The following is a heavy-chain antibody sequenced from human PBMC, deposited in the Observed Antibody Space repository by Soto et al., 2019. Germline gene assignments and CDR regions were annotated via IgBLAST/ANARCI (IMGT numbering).Heavy chain of an antibody. D-gene: IGHD3-10*01. CDR1: GFSLRSYA. V-gene: IGHV3-23*01. J-gene: IGHJ3*01. CDR2: ISGTAEST. Sequence: GGSLRLSCAASGFSLRSYAVTWVHQVPGKGLEWVSVISGTAESTYYVDSVKGRFTISRDNSRNTVYLKMNFLRVEDTALYYCAKLPIIRGNALDLWGQGTMVTVSS. CDR3: AKLPIIRGNALDL.